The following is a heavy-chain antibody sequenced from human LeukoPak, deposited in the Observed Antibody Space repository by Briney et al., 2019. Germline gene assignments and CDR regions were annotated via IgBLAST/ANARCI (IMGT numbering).Heavy chain of an antibody. V-gene: IGHV1-24*01. CDR3: ATWYCYDSSDYYVADY. D-gene: IGHD3-22*01. Sequence: ASVKVSCKVFGYTLTEFSMHWVRQAPGKGLEWMGGFDPEDGETIYAQELQGRVTMTKDTSTDTAYMELSSLRSEDTAVYYCATWYCYDSSDYYVADYWGQGTLVTVSS. CDR1: GYTLTEFS. J-gene: IGHJ4*02. CDR2: FDPEDGET.